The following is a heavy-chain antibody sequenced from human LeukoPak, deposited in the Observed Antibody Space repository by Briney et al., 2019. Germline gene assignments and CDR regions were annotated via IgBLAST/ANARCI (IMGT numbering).Heavy chain of an antibody. Sequence: SETLSLTCTVSGGSISSYYWSWIRQPPGKGLEWIGYIYYSGGTNYNPSLKSRVTISVDTSKNQFSLKLSSVTAADTAVYYCARGYYDILTGYYEPWWFDPWGQGTLVTVSS. CDR2: IYYSGGT. J-gene: IGHJ5*02. D-gene: IGHD3-9*01. CDR1: GGSISSYY. CDR3: ARGYYDILTGYYEPWWFDP. V-gene: IGHV4-59*12.